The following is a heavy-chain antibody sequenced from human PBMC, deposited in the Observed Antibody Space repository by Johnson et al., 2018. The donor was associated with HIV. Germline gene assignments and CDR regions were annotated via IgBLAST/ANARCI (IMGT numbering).Heavy chain of an antibody. V-gene: IGHV3-11*04. D-gene: IGHD4-17*01. CDR3: ARDAAPWGRDYVGYAFDI. CDR1: GFPFSDYY. Sequence: VQLVESGGGLVKPGGSLRLSCAASGFPFSDYYMTWIRQTPGKGLECLAYISTSGSSIYYTDSVKGRVTISRDNAKNYLFLQMNSLRAEDTAVYYLARDAAPWGRDYVGYAFDIWGQGTMVTVSS. CDR2: ISTSGSSI. J-gene: IGHJ3*02.